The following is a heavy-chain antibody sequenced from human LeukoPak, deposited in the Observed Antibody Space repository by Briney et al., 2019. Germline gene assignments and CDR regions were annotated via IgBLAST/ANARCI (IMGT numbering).Heavy chain of an antibody. CDR2: MNPNSGNT. Sequence: ASVKVSCKASGYTFRSYDIDWVRQAPGQGLEWMGWMNPNSGNTGFARKFQDRVTLTRDISMTTAYMELSSLTSEDTAVYYCARGLNFGDFYWGQGTLVTVSS. J-gene: IGHJ4*02. D-gene: IGHD3-10*01. CDR3: ARGLNFGDFY. CDR1: GYTFRSYD. V-gene: IGHV1-8*01.